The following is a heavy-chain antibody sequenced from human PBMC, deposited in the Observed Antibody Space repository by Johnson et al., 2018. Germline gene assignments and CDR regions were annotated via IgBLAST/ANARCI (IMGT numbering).Heavy chain of an antibody. CDR3: ARMGFGIGAMYGMDV. V-gene: IGHV4-59*01. CDR2: VHYSGSK. CDR1: DGSISTYF. Sequence: QVQLQESGPGLVQPSETLSLTCIVSDGSISTYFWGWIRQAPGKGLEWLGSVHYSGSKNYNPSLKSRMTMSLATSKNQVFMKLTSVTAADTAVYYWARMGFGIGAMYGMDVWGQGTTVTVAS. J-gene: IGHJ6*02. D-gene: IGHD1-26*01.